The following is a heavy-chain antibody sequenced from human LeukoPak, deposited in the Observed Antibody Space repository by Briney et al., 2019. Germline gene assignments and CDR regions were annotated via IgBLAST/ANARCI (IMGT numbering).Heavy chain of an antibody. CDR1: GGSISSSSYY. V-gene: IGHV4-39*07. D-gene: IGHD3-10*01. J-gene: IGHJ4*01. CDR2: IYYSGST. Sequence: SETLSLTCTVSGGSISSSSYYWGWIRQPPGKGLEWIGSIYYSGSTYYNPSLKSRVTISVDTSKNQFSLKLSSVTATDTAVYYCARGGYGSGTYYLDYWGQGTLVTVSS. CDR3: ARGGYGSGTYYLDY.